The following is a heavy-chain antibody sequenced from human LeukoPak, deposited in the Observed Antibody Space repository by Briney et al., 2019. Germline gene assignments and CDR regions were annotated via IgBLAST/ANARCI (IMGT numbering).Heavy chain of an antibody. V-gene: IGHV4-59*12. CDR2: IYYSGST. Sequence: SETLSLTCTVSGGSISSYYWSWIRQPPGKGLEWIGYIYYSGSTYYNPSLKSRITISLDTSKNQFSLNLSSVTAADTAVYYCARVRGRGYDFPPETFDYWGQGTLVTVSS. D-gene: IGHD5-12*01. CDR3: ARVRGRGYDFPPETFDY. CDR1: GGSISSYY. J-gene: IGHJ4*02.